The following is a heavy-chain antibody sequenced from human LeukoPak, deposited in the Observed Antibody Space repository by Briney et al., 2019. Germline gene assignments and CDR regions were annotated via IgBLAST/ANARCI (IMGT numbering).Heavy chain of an antibody. CDR2: IYYSGST. CDR1: GGSISSYY. J-gene: IGHJ4*02. Sequence: PSETLSLTCTVSGGSISSYYWSWIWQPPGKGLEWIGYIYYSGSTNYNPSLKSRVTISVDTSKNQFSLKLSSVTAADTAVYYCARGAGSHEYYFDYWGQGTLVTVSS. CDR3: ARGAGSHEYYFDY. D-gene: IGHD3-10*01. V-gene: IGHV4-59*01.